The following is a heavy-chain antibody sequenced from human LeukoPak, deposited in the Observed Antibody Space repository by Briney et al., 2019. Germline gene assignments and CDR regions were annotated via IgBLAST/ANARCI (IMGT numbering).Heavy chain of an antibody. Sequence: SETLSLTCTVSGGSISYYYWSWIRQPPGKGVEWICYIYYSGSTNYNPSLKSRVTISVDTSKNQSSLNLSSMTTADTAVYYCARVSCSSTSCPRRDALDVWGQGTMVTVSS. D-gene: IGHD2-2*01. CDR2: IYYSGST. CDR3: ARVSCSSTSCPRRDALDV. J-gene: IGHJ3*01. V-gene: IGHV4-59*01. CDR1: GGSISYYY.